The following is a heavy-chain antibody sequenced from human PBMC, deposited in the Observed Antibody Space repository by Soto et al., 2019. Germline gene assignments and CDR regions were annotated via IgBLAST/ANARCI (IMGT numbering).Heavy chain of an antibody. D-gene: IGHD7-27*01. Sequence: PSETLSLTCAANGGSLSGYYWSWIRQSPGKGLEWIGEINHRGSSDYNPSLKSRVTISIDASKNHVTLELTSVTAADTAVYYCARFDNRNSPNCVDFWGQATALTLSS. J-gene: IGHJ6*02. CDR1: GGSLSGYY. CDR3: ARFDNRNSPNCVDF. V-gene: IGHV4-34*01. CDR2: INHRGSS.